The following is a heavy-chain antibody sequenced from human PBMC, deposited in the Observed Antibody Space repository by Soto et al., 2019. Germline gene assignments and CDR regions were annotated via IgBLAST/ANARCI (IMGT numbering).Heavy chain of an antibody. V-gene: IGHV1-18*01. CDR3: ARAASYDFWSGYYHLAYFDY. CDR2: ISAYNGNT. J-gene: IGHJ4*02. D-gene: IGHD3-3*01. CDR1: GYTFTSYG. Sequence: VASVKVSCKASGYTFTSYGISWVRQAPGQGLEWLGWISAYNGNTNYAQKLQGRVTMTTDTSTSTAYMELRSLRSDDTAVYYCARAASYDFWSGYYHLAYFDYWGQGTLVTVSS.